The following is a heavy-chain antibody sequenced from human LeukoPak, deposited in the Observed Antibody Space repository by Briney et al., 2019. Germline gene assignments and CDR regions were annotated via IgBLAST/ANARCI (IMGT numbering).Heavy chain of an antibody. V-gene: IGHV3-33*01. CDR3: ARYNTGWSDY. CDR2: IWYDGSKT. J-gene: IGHJ4*03. CDR1: GFIFSSYG. D-gene: IGHD1-14*01. Sequence: GGSLRLSCAASGFIFSSYGMHWVRQAPGKGLEWVAVIWYDGSKTYYADSVQGRFTVSRDNSKNTLYLQMSSLRDDDTAIYYCARYNTGWSDYWGQGALVTVSS.